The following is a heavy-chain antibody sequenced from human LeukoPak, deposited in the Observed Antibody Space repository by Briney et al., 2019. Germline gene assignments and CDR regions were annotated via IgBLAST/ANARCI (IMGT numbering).Heavy chain of an antibody. CDR1: GFTFSSYS. V-gene: IGHV3-48*01. CDR2: IRSSSRTI. CDR3: ARDGVTGGSCLDY. D-gene: IGHD2-15*01. J-gene: IGHJ4*02. Sequence: GGSLRLSCAASGFTFSSYSMNWVRQAPGKGLEWLSYIRSSSRTIYYADSVKGRFTISRDNAKNSLYLQMNSLRAEDTAVYYCARDGVTGGSCLDYWGQGTLVTVSS.